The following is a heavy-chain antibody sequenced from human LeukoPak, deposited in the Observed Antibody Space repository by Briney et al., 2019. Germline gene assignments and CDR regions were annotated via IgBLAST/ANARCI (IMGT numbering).Heavy chain of an antibody. D-gene: IGHD4-17*01. CDR3: ARGGHYGDLDY. CDR2: ISAYNGNT. Sequence: GASVKVSCKASGYTFTGYYMHWVRQAPGQGLEWMGWISAYNGNTNYAQKLQGRVTMTTDTSTSTAYMELRSLRSDDTAVYYCARGGHYGDLDYWGQGTLVTVSS. V-gene: IGHV1-18*04. J-gene: IGHJ4*02. CDR1: GYTFTGYY.